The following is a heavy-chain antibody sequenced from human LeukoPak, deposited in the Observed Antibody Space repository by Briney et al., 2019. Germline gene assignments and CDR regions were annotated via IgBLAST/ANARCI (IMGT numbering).Heavy chain of an antibody. V-gene: IGHV3-7*01. J-gene: IGHJ4*02. CDR3: ARGGVGGWFRYYFDY. CDR1: GFTFTNYW. Sequence: GGSLRLSCAASGFTFTNYWMSWVRQAPGKGLEWVASINQDGSEKYYVDSVKGRFTVSRDNAKNSVYLQMNSLRAEDTAVYYCARGGVGGWFRYYFDYWGQGTLVTVSS. CDR2: INQDGSEK. D-gene: IGHD6-19*01.